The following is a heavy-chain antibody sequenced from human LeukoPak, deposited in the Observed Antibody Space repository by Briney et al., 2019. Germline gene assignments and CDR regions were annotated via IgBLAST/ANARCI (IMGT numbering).Heavy chain of an antibody. CDR2: INHSGSI. V-gene: IGHV4-34*01. Sequence: PSETLSLTCAVYGGSFSGYYWSWIRQPPGKGLEWIGEINHSGSINYNPSLKSRVTISVDTSKNQFSLKLSSVTAADTAVYYCARGYSSSWYPNYYFDYWGQGTLVTVSS. CDR3: ARGYSSSWYPNYYFDY. D-gene: IGHD6-13*01. J-gene: IGHJ4*02. CDR1: GGSFSGYY.